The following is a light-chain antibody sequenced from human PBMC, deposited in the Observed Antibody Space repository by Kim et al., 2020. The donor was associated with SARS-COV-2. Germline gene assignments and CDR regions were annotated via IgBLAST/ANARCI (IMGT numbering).Light chain of an antibody. CDR3: QQYGSSPWT. J-gene: IGKJ1*01. Sequence: GGRAARCCRAGQTWGGSYWGWYQQRPGEPPRLLMCGASSRAADRPVRFSGGACGTDFTVTVSRLGPEDFAVYFCQQYGSSPWTFGQGTKVDIK. V-gene: IGKV3-20*01. CDR2: GAS. CDR1: QTWGGSY.